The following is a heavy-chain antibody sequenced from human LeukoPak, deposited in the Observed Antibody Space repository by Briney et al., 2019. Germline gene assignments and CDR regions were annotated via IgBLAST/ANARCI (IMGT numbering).Heavy chain of an antibody. D-gene: IGHD6-13*01. CDR3: ARVGSSSRPGGWFDP. CDR1: GGSISSYY. V-gene: IGHV4-59*01. Sequence: PSETLSLTCTVSGGSISSYYWSWIRQPPGKGLEWIGYIYYSGSTNYNPSLKSRVTISVDTSKNQFSLKLSSVTAADTAVYYCARVGSSSRPGGWFDPWGQGTLVTVSS. J-gene: IGHJ5*02. CDR2: IYYSGST.